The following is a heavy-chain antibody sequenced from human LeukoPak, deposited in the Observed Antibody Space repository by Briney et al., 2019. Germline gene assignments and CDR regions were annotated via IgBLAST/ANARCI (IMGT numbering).Heavy chain of an antibody. J-gene: IGHJ3*02. D-gene: IGHD3-16*02. CDR1: GYTFTSYG. Sequence: GASVKVSCKASGYTFTSYGISWVRQAPGQGLEWMGWISAYNGNTNYAQKLQGRVTMTRDTSTSTVYMELSSLRSEDTAVYYCARSYDYVWGSYRSHAFDIWGQGTMVTVSS. CDR3: ARSYDYVWGSYRSHAFDI. CDR2: ISAYNGNT. V-gene: IGHV1-18*01.